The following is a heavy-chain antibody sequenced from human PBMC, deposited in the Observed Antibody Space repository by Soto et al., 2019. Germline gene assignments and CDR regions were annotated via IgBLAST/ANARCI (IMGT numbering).Heavy chain of an antibody. CDR3: ARSPRSSPYFDF. CDR2: IYPGDHET. CDR1: GYTFSNFW. D-gene: IGHD6-13*01. J-gene: IGHJ4*02. V-gene: IGHV5-51*01. Sequence: GESLKISCQCSGYTFSNFWIGWVRQLPGQGLEWMGIIYPGDHETRYSPSFLGKVTLSAETSINTAYLQWSSLEASDSAFYFCARSPRSSPYFDFWGQGALVTVSS.